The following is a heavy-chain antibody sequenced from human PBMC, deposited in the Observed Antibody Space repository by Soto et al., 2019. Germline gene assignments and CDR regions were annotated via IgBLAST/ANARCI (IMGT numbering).Heavy chain of an antibody. Sequence: ASVKVSCKASGYTFTSYGISWVRQAPGQGLEWMGWISAYNGNTNYAQKLQGRVTMTTDTSTSTAYMELRSLRSDDTAVYYCARLLGYYDSSGSHPAYFDYWGQGTLVTVSS. J-gene: IGHJ4*02. CDR1: GYTFTSYG. CDR3: ARLLGYYDSSGSHPAYFDY. V-gene: IGHV1-18*01. CDR2: ISAYNGNT. D-gene: IGHD3-22*01.